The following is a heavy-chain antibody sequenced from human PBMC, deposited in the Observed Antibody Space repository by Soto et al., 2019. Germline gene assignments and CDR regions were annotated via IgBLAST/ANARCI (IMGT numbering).Heavy chain of an antibody. CDR2: IYSGGGT. D-gene: IGHD5-18*01. V-gene: IGHV3-66*01. J-gene: IGHJ4*02. CDR1: GFTVSSNY. CDR3: ARGSRGYSYGYRGHFDY. Sequence: GESLKISCAASGFTVSSNYMSWVRQAPGKGLEWVSVIYSGGGTYYADSVKGRFTISRDNSKNTLYLQMNSLRAEDTAVYYCARGSRGYSYGYRGHFDYWGQGTLVTVSS.